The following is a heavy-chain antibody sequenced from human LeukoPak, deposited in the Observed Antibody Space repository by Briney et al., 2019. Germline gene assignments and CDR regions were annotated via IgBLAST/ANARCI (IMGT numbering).Heavy chain of an antibody. Sequence: SETLSLTCAVSGGSISSGGYSWSWIRQPPGKGLEWIGYIYHSGSTYYNPSLKSRATISVDTSKNQFSLKLSSVTAADTAVYYCARFAYCGGHCWYYFDYWGQGSLVTVSS. J-gene: IGHJ4*02. CDR3: ARFAYCGGHCWYYFDY. V-gene: IGHV4-30-2*02. D-gene: IGHD2-21*02. CDR1: GGSISSGGYS. CDR2: IYHSGST.